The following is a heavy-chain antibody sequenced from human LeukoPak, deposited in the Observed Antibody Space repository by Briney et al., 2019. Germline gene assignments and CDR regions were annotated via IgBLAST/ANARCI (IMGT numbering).Heavy chain of an antibody. D-gene: IGHD3-10*01. V-gene: IGHV3-23*01. CDR2: ISHSGGRA. Sequence: GGSLRLSCAASGFSFSSYVMTWIRQAPGKGLEWVSCISHSGGRAYSADSVKGRITISRDNNKKTLYLQMNSLRVEDTAVYYCAKALINLVYGSGSDYFDYWGEGTPVTVSS. J-gene: IGHJ4*02. CDR1: GFSFSSYV. CDR3: AKALINLVYGSGSDYFDY.